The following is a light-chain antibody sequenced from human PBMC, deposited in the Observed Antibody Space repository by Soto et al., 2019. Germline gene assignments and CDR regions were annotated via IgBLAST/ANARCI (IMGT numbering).Light chain of an antibody. CDR1: QSISTY. Sequence: DIQMTQSPSSLSASVGDRVTITCRASQSISTYLNWYQKKPGKAPELLIYAASSLQSGVPSRFSGSGSGTDFTLTISSLQPEDFATYYCQQSHITPWTFGQGTTVE. CDR3: QQSHITPWT. V-gene: IGKV1-39*01. J-gene: IGKJ1*01. CDR2: AAS.